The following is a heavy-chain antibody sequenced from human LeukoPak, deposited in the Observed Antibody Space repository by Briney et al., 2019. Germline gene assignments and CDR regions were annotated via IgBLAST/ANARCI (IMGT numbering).Heavy chain of an antibody. D-gene: IGHD6-19*01. J-gene: IGHJ6*03. Sequence: GGSLRLSCAASGFTFSSYGMHWVRQAPGKGLECVAVIWYDGSNQYYADSVKGRFTISRDNSKNTLWLQMNSLRDEDTAVYYCAKGGLGVSGWAGDYYYYMDAWGKGITVTVSS. CDR2: IWYDGSNQ. CDR1: GFTFSSYG. CDR3: AKGGLGVSGWAGDYYYYMDA. V-gene: IGHV3-33*03.